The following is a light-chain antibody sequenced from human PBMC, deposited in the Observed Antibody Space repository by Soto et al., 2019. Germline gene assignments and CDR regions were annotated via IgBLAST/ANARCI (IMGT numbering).Light chain of an antibody. V-gene: IGLV1-36*01. J-gene: IGLJ2*01. CDR2: YDS. CDR1: TSNIGSNL. Sequence: QSVLTQPPSLSEAPRQRVTISCSGSTSNIGSNLVNWYQQLPGKAPKLVIYYDSLKPSGVSDRFSGSKSGTSASLAIRGLQSEDEADYYCSAWDDSLNGVVFGGGTKLTV. CDR3: SAWDDSLNGVV.